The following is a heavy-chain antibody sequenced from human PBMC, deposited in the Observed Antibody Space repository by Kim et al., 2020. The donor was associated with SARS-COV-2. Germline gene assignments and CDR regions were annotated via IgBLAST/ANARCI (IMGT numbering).Heavy chain of an antibody. CDR3: ARHHRYSRGWCDAFYY. V-gene: IGHV4-39*01. CDR2: ANYIGNT. D-gene: IGHD6-19*01. J-gene: IGHJ6*01. Sequence: SETLSLTCTVSGCSLSSSSYYWGWIRQPPGKGLEWIVTANYIGNTYYNPSLKSRVTISVDTSKNQFSLKLGSVTAADPAVYYCARHHRYSRGWCDAFYY. CDR1: GCSLSSSSYY.